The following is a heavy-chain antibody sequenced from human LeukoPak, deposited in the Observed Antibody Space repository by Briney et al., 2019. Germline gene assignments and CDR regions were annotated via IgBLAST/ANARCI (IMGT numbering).Heavy chain of an antibody. V-gene: IGHV3-21*06. D-gene: IGHD6-19*01. Sequence: GGSLRLSCAASGFTLRSYSMSWVRQAPGKGLEWVSSINWGSNHIYYADAVQGRFTISRNNAKNSLYLQMNSLRAEDTAIYYCARDNSGWSRDYWGQGTLVTVSS. CDR2: INWGSNHI. CDR3: ARDNSGWSRDY. CDR1: GFTLRSYS. J-gene: IGHJ4*02.